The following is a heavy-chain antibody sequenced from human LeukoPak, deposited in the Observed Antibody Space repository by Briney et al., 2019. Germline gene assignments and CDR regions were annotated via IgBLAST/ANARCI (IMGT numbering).Heavy chain of an antibody. V-gene: IGHV4-39*07. Sequence: SETLSLTCTVSGGSISSSSYYWGWIRQPPGKGLEWIGSIYHSGSTYYNPSLKSRVTISVDTSKNQFSLKLSSVTDADTAAYYCARDQRYQSYYDSSGYYYVVWGQGTLVTVSS. CDR1: GGSISSSSYY. CDR3: ARDQRYQSYYDSSGYYYVV. CDR2: IYHSGST. D-gene: IGHD3-22*01. J-gene: IGHJ4*02.